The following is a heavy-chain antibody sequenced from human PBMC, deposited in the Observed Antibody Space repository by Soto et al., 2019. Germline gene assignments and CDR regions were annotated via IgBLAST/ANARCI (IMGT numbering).Heavy chain of an antibody. CDR1: GFTFSSYG. V-gene: IGHV3-30*18. D-gene: IGHD6-13*01. CDR2: ISYDGSNK. Sequence: QVQLVESGGGVVQPGRSLRLYCAASGFTFSSYGMHWVRQAPGKGLEWVAVISYDGSNKYYADSVKGRFTISRDNSKNTLYLQMNSLRAEDTAVYYCAKVPAAGHYGMDVWGQGTTVTVSS. CDR3: AKVPAAGHYGMDV. J-gene: IGHJ6*02.